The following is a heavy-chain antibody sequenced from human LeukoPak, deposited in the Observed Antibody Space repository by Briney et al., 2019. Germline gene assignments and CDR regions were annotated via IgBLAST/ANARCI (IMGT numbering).Heavy chain of an antibody. CDR2: IYYSGST. D-gene: IGHD3-9*01. CDR1: GGSVSSGSYY. Sequence: SVTLSLTCTVSGGSVSSGSYYWRWIRQPPGKGLEWIGYIYYSGSTNYNPSPKSRVTISVDTSKNQFSLKLSSVTAADTAVYYCVRVLSHYDILTGYSQRAFDIWGQGTMVTVSS. V-gene: IGHV4-61*01. CDR3: VRVLSHYDILTGYSQRAFDI. J-gene: IGHJ3*02.